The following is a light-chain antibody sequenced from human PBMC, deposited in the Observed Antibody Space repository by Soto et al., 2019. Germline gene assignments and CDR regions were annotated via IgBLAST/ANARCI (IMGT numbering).Light chain of an antibody. Sequence: QSALTQPPSASGSPGQSVTISCTGTSSDVGGYNYVSWYQQHPGKAPKLMIYEVSKRPSGVPDRFSGSKSGNTASLTVSGLQAEDEADYYCSSFPGSNNFEFGGGTKLTV. CDR1: SSDVGGYNY. J-gene: IGLJ2*01. V-gene: IGLV2-8*01. CDR3: SSFPGSNNFE. CDR2: EVS.